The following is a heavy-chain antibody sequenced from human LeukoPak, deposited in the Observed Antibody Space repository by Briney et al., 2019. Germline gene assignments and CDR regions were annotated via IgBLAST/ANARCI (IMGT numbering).Heavy chain of an antibody. CDR3: ARVLGYYDSSGHSYYFDY. J-gene: IGHJ4*02. Sequence: SETLSLTCAVSGGSIGSHYWSWIRQPAGEGLEWIGRIYITGSTNYNPSLKSRVTMSVDTSKNQSSLRLSSVTAADTAVYYCARVLGYYDSSGHSYYFDYWGQGTLVTVSS. V-gene: IGHV4-4*07. D-gene: IGHD3-22*01. CDR1: GGSIGSHY. CDR2: IYITGST.